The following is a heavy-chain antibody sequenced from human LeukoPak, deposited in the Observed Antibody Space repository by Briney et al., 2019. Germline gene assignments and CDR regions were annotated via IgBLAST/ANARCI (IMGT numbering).Heavy chain of an antibody. CDR1: GFTVSSNY. CDR3: ARSLLYVVVVAAGYYYGMDV. D-gene: IGHD2-15*01. CDR2: ISSSSSTI. J-gene: IGHJ6*02. Sequence: PGGSLRLSCAASGFTVSSNYMSWVRQAPGKGLEWVSYISSSSSTIYYADSVKGRFTISRDNAKNSLYLQMNSLRAEDTAVCYCARSLLYVVVVAAGYYYGMDVWGQGTTVTVSS. V-gene: IGHV3-48*04.